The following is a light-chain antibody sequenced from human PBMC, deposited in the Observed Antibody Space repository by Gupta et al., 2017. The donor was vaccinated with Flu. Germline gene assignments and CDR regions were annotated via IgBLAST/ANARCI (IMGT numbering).Light chain of an antibody. CDR1: SSDVGGYNY. CDR3: SSYASSSALWV. V-gene: IGLV2-14*03. CDR2: DVS. J-gene: IGLJ3*02. Sequence: ITISCTGISSDVGGYNYVSWYQQHPGEAPKLMIYDVSNRPSGVSNRFFASKSGNTASLTISGLQADDEADYYCSSYASSSALWVFGGGTELTVL.